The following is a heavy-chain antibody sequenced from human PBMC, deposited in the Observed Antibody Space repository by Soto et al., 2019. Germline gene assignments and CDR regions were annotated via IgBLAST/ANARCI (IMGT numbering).Heavy chain of an antibody. CDR2: VSYDGNHK. CDR3: AKDVGQQLVLNYGMDV. CDR1: GFTFRSFG. V-gene: IGHV3-30*18. J-gene: IGHJ6*02. D-gene: IGHD6-13*01. Sequence: QVQLVESGGGVIQPGTSLSLSCGSSGFTFRSFGMYWVRRAPGQGLEWVAVVSYDGNHKYYADSVKGRFTVSRDNAKNMVYLQMNSLRGEDTAVYYCAKDVGQQLVLNYGMDVWGQGTTVTVSS.